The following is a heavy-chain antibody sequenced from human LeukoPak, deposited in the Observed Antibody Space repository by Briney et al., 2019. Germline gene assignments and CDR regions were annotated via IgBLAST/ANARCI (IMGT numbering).Heavy chain of an antibody. D-gene: IGHD5-18*01. CDR3: AKGSGYSYAVDYYYYGMDF. CDR2: ISWNSGSI. V-gene: IGHV3-9*01. CDR1: GFTFDDYA. Sequence: RAGGSLRLSCAASGFTFDDYAMHWVRQAPGKGLEWVSGISWNSGSIGYADSVKGRFTISRDNAKNSLYLQMNSLRAEDTALYYCAKGSGYSYAVDYYYYGMDFWGQGTTVTVSS. J-gene: IGHJ6*02.